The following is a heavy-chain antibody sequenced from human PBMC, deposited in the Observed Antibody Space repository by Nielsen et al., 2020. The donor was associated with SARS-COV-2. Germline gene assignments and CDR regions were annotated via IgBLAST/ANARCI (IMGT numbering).Heavy chain of an antibody. V-gene: IGHV3-30-3*01. CDR1: GFTFSSYA. J-gene: IGHJ4*02. CDR2: ISYDGSNK. CDR3: ARVTSGWYLKSYFDY. D-gene: IGHD6-19*01. Sequence: GGSLRLSCAASGFTFSSYAMHWVRQAPGKGLEWVAVISYDGSNKYYADSVKGRFTISRDNSENTLYLQMNSLRAEDTAVYYCARVTSGWYLKSYFDYWGQGTLVTVSS.